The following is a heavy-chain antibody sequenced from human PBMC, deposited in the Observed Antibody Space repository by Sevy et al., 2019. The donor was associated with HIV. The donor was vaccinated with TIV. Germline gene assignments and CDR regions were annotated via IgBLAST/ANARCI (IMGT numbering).Heavy chain of an antibody. Sequence: GGSLRLSCAASGFTVSRNFMSWIRQAPGKGLEWVSIIYSDGTTFYADSVKGRFTISRGNSRNTLYLPMNTLRAEDTAVYYCVGADRPNQGDFWGQGTLVTVSS. CDR1: GFTVSRNF. V-gene: IGHV3-53*01. CDR3: VGADRPNQGDF. D-gene: IGHD6-6*01. CDR2: IYSDGTT. J-gene: IGHJ4*02.